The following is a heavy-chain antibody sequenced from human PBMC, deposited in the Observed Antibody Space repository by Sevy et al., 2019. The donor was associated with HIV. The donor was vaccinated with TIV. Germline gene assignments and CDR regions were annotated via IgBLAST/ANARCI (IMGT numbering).Heavy chain of an antibody. CDR1: GYSFTRYW. D-gene: IGHD5-18*01. CDR2: IYPGDSDT. CDR3: ASYAVDTAIFPYGMDI. J-gene: IGHJ6*02. Sequence: GESLKISCKGSGYSFTRYWIGWVRQMPGKGLECMGIIYPGDSDTRYSPSFQGQVTLSVDKSISTAYVQGSSLKASDTAMYYCASYAVDTAIFPYGMDIWGQGTTVTVSS. V-gene: IGHV5-51*01.